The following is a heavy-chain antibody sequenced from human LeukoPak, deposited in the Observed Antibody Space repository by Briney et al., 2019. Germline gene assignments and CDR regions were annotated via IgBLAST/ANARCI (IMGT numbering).Heavy chain of an antibody. CDR1: GFTFSSYA. D-gene: IGHD4-17*01. CDR2: ISGSGGST. J-gene: IGHJ6*02. Sequence: GGSLRLSCAASGFTFSSYAMSWVRQAPVKALEWVSAISGSGGSTYYADSVKGRFTISRDNSKNTLYLQMNSLRAEDTAVYYCAKMPRPTGRYYYHGMDVWGQGTTVTVSS. CDR3: AKMPRPTGRYYYHGMDV. V-gene: IGHV3-23*01.